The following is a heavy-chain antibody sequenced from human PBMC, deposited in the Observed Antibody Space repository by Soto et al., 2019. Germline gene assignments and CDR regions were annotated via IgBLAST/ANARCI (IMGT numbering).Heavy chain of an antibody. CDR2: IWYDGSNK. D-gene: IGHD2-15*01. CDR1: GFTFSSYG. CDR3: ARDCSGGSCYGSYYYYGMDV. J-gene: IGHJ6*02. Sequence: QVQLVESGGGVVQPGRSLRLSCAASGFTFSSYGMHWVRQAPGKGLEWVAVIWYDGSNKYYADSVKGRFTISRDNSKKALYLQMNSLRAEDTAVYYCARDCSGGSCYGSYYYYGMDVWGQGTTVTVSS. V-gene: IGHV3-33*01.